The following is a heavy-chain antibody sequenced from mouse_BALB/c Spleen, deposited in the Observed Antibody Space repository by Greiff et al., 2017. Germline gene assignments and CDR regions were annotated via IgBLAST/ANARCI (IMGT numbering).Heavy chain of an antibody. Sequence: VQLQQSGPELVKPGASVKMSCKASGYTFSSYVMHWVKQKPGQGLEWIGYINPYNDGTKYNEKFKGKATLTSDKSSSTAYMELSSLTSEDSAVYYCARYYGNYVYAMDYWGQGTSVTVSS. J-gene: IGHJ4*01. CDR1: GYTFSSYV. D-gene: IGHD2-1*01. CDR2: INPYNDGT. CDR3: ARYYGNYVYAMDY. V-gene: IGHV1-14*01.